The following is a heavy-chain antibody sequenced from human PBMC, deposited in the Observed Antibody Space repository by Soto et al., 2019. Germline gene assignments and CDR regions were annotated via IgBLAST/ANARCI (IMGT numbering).Heavy chain of an antibody. Sequence: ASVKVSCKASVFTFTDYFIHWVRQAPGQGPEWMGCINPNSGGTKYAQKFQGRVTMTRDKSISTAYMELRRLRSDDTAVYYCASDVVGPVIYFYYGMDVWGQGTTVTVSS. CDR1: VFTFTDYF. D-gene: IGHD2-21*01. CDR3: ASDVVGPVIYFYYGMDV. J-gene: IGHJ6*02. V-gene: IGHV1-2*02. CDR2: INPNSGGT.